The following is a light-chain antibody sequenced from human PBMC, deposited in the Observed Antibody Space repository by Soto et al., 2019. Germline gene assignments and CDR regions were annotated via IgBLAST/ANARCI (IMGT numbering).Light chain of an antibody. J-gene: IGLJ2*01. V-gene: IGLV2-14*01. Sequence: QSALTQPASVSGSPGQSITISCTGTSSDIGNYDFVSWYQQVPGTAPKAMIYEVSSRPSGVSNRFSGSKSGNTASLTISGLQAEDEAYYYCSSYTTSTSFILFGGGTKVIVL. CDR3: SSYTTSTSFIL. CDR2: EVS. CDR1: SSDIGNYDF.